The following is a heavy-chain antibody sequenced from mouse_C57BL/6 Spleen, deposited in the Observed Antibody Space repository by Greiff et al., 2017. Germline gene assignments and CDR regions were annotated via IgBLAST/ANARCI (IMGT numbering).Heavy chain of an antibody. CDR2: IWSGGST. Sequence: QVQLKESGPGLVQPSQSLSITCTVSGFSLTSYGVHWVRQSPGKGLEWLGVIWSGGSTDYNAAFISRLSISKDKSKSQVFFKMNSLQADDTAIYYCARNTDYDYDEFAYWGQGTLVTVSA. V-gene: IGHV2-2*01. D-gene: IGHD2-4*01. CDR1: GFSLTSYG. CDR3: ARNTDYDYDEFAY. J-gene: IGHJ3*01.